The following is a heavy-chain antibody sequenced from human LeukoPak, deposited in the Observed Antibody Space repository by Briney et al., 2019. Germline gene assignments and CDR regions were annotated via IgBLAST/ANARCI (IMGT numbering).Heavy chain of an antibody. CDR2: IYTSGST. J-gene: IGHJ4*02. CDR3: ARDKEDGYNYFDY. Sequence: SETLSLTCTVAGGSISSYYWSWLRQPAGKGLEWIGRIYTSGSTNYNPSLKSRVTMALDTSKNQLSLKLTSVTAADTAVYYCARDKEDGYNYFDYWGQGTLVTVSS. CDR1: GGSISSYY. V-gene: IGHV4-4*07. D-gene: IGHD5-24*01.